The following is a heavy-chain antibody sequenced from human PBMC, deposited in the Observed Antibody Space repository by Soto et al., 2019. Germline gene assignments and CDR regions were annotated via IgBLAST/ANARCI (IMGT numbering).Heavy chain of an antibody. D-gene: IGHD3-10*01. CDR1: GFTFSGSA. Sequence: EVQLVESGGGLVQPGGSLKLSCAASGFTFSGSAMHWVRQASGKGLEWVGRIRSKANSYATAYAASVKGRFTISRDDSKNTAYLQMNSLETEDTAVYDCTMGLLWFGAYWGQGTLVTVSS. J-gene: IGHJ4*02. CDR2: IRSKANSYAT. V-gene: IGHV3-73*02. CDR3: TMGLLWFGAY.